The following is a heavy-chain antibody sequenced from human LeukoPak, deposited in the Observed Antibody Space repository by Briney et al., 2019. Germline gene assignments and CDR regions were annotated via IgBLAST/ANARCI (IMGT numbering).Heavy chain of an antibody. CDR1: GGSISSYY. CDR2: IYYSGST. Sequence: SETLSLTCTVSGGSISSYYWSWIRQPPGKGLEWIGYIYYSGSTNYNPSLKSRVTISVDTSKNQFSLKLSPVTAADTAVYYCASGMEAYDSSAYYYVFVFAFDIWGQGTTVTVSS. CDR3: ASGMEAYDSSAYYYVFVFAFDI. D-gene: IGHD3-22*01. J-gene: IGHJ3*02. V-gene: IGHV4-59*08.